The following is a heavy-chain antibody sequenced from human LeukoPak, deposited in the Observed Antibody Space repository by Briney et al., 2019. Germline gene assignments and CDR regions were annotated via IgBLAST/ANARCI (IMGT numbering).Heavy chain of an antibody. J-gene: IGHJ4*02. V-gene: IGHV3-23*01. CDR3: AKGYCSSTSCYPYYFDY. Sequence: GGSLRLSCAASGFTFSSYAMSWVRQAPGKGLEWVSAISGSGGSTYYADSVKGRFTISRDNSKNTLYLQMNSLRAEDTAVYHCAKGYCSSTSCYPYYFDYWGQGTLVTVSS. CDR2: ISGSGGST. D-gene: IGHD2-2*01. CDR1: GFTFSSYA.